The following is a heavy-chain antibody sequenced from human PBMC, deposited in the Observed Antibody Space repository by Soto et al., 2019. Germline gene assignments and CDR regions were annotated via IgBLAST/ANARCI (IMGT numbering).Heavy chain of an antibody. CDR3: AKDGMVRGVINWFDP. Sequence: GGSLRLSCAASGFTFSSYAMSWVRQAPGKGLEWVSAISGSGGSTYYADSVKGRFTISRDNSKNTLYLQMNSLRAEDTAVYYCAKDGMVRGVINWFDPWGQGTLVTVSS. CDR2: ISGSGGST. J-gene: IGHJ5*02. D-gene: IGHD3-10*01. V-gene: IGHV3-23*01. CDR1: GFTFSSYA.